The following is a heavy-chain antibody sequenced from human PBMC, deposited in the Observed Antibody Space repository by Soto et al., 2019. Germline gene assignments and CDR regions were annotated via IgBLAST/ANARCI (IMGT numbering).Heavy chain of an antibody. Sequence: EVQLVESGGGLVQPGGSLRLSCAASGFTFSSYAMHWVRQAPGKGLEYVSAISSNGGSTYYANSVKGRFTISRDNSKNTLYRQMGSLGAEDMAVYYCAREGGGYYFDYWGQGTLVTVSS. J-gene: IGHJ4*02. D-gene: IGHD3-16*01. CDR2: ISSNGGST. CDR1: GFTFSSYA. CDR3: AREGGGYYFDY. V-gene: IGHV3-64*01.